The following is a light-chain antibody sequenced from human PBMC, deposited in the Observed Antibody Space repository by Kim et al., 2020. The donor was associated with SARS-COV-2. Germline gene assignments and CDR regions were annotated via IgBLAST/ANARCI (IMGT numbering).Light chain of an antibody. CDR2: EDD. J-gene: IGLJ3*02. CDR3: QSYDSSNVV. V-gene: IGLV6-57*03. CDR1: SGSIASNY. Sequence: GKTVTISCTRSSGSIASNYVQWSQQRPGSAPSTVIYEDDQRPSGVPDRFSGSIDSFSNSASLTISGLKTEDEADYYCQSYDSSNVVFGGGTQLTVL.